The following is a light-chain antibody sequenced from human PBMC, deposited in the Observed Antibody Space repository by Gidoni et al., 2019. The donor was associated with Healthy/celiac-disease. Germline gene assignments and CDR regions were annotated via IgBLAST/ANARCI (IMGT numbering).Light chain of an antibody. V-gene: IGLV2-11*01. CDR2: DVS. CDR3: CSYAGSYVV. Sequence: QYALIQPRSVSGSPGQSVTISCTGTSSDVGGYNYVSWYQQHPGKAPKLMIYDVSKRPSGVPDRFSGSKSGNTASLTISGLQAEDEADYYCCSYAGSYVVFGGGTKLTVL. J-gene: IGLJ2*01. CDR1: SSDVGGYNY.